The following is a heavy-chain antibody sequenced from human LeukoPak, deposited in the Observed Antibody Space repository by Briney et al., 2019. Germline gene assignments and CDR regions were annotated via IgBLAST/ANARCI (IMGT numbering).Heavy chain of an antibody. D-gene: IGHD5-24*01. V-gene: IGHV4-39*07. CDR1: GGSISSNSYY. J-gene: IGHJ4*02. CDR2: IYYSGST. CDR3: ARGPNRWVGPTAYYFDY. Sequence: SETVSLTCAVSGGSISSNSYYWGWIRQPPGKGLEWIGSIYYSGSTYYNPSLKSRVTISVDTSKNQFSLKLSSVTAADTAVYYCARGPNRWVGPTAYYFDYWGQGTLVTVSS.